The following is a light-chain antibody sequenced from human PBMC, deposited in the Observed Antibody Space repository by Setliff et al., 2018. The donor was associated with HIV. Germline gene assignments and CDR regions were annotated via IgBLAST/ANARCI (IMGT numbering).Light chain of an antibody. CDR3: SSYTSSSTPLV. Sequence: QSALTQPPSASGSPGQSITISCTGTSSDVGGYKYVSWYQQHPGKAPKLMIYEVSNRPSGVSNRFSGSKSGNTASLTISGLQAEDEADYYCSSYTSSSTPLVFGTGTKVTVL. J-gene: IGLJ1*01. CDR1: SSDVGGYKY. CDR2: EVS. V-gene: IGLV2-14*01.